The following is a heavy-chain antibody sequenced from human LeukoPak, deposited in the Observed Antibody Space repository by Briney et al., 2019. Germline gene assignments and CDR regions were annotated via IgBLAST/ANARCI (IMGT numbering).Heavy chain of an antibody. CDR2: IWYDGSNK. V-gene: IGHV3-33*08. D-gene: IGHD4-17*01. CDR3: ARSRLDYGDYVPGY. J-gene: IGHJ4*02. Sequence: GGSLRLSCAASGFTFSSYSMNWVRQAPGKGLEWVAVIWYDGSNKYYADSVKGRFTISRDNSKNTLYLQMNSLRAEDTAVYYCARSRLDYGDYVPGYWGQGTLVTVSS. CDR1: GFTFSSYS.